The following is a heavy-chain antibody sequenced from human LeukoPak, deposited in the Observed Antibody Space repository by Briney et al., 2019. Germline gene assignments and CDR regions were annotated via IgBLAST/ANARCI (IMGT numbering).Heavy chain of an antibody. J-gene: IGHJ3*02. D-gene: IGHD2-2*01. CDR2: IYTSGST. CDR3: ARVGVGYCSSTSCPAGDAFDI. V-gene: IGHV4-4*07. Sequence: SETLSLTCTVSGGSISNYYWSWIRQPAGKGLEWIGRIYTSGSTNYNPSLKSRVTMSVDTSKNQFSLKLSSVTAADTAVYYCARVGVGYCSSTSCPAGDAFDIWGQGTMVTVSS. CDR1: GGSISNYY.